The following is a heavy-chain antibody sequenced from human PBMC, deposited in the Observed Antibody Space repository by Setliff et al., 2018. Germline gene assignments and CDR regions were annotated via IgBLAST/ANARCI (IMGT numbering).Heavy chain of an antibody. CDR2: IAVYTGKT. J-gene: IGHJ4*01. D-gene: IGHD2-8*01. V-gene: IGHV1-18*01. CDR1: GYTFSESI. CDR3: LRXVRYCSRTACQRTSGDEV. Sequence: ASVKVSCKASGYTFSESIVSWVRQAPGQGLEWMGWIAVYTGKTYSAQKFQGRLTMTTGXXTNMAYLXXXXXXXXXXXXYFSLRXVRYCSRTACQRTSGDEVWGQGTLVTVSS.